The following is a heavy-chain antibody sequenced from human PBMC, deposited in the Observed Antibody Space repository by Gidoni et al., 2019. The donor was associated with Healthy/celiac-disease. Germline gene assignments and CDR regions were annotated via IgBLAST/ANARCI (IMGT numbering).Heavy chain of an antibody. CDR3: ARDQSDGGLDY. D-gene: IGHD3-10*01. V-gene: IGHV3-11*06. CDR2: ISSSSSYT. CDR1: GFTFSDYY. Sequence: QVQLVESGGGLVKPGGSLRLSRAASGFTFSDYYMLWIRQAPGKGLEWVSYISSSSSYTNYADSVKGRFTISRDNAKNSLYLQMNSLRAEDTAVYYCARDQSDGGLDYWGQGTLVTVSS. J-gene: IGHJ4*02.